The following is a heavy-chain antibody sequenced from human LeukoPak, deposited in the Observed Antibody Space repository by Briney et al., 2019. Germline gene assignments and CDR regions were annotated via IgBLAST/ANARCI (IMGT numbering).Heavy chain of an antibody. V-gene: IGHV3-53*01. CDR2: IYSGGST. Sequence: GGSLRLSCAASGFTVSSNYMSWVRQAPGKGLEWVSVIYSGGSTYYADSVKGRFTISRDNSKNTLHLQMNSLRAEDTAVYYCARWLQSNSYYFGYWGQGTLVTVSS. CDR1: GFTVSSNY. D-gene: IGHD5-24*01. J-gene: IGHJ4*02. CDR3: ARWLQSNSYYFGY.